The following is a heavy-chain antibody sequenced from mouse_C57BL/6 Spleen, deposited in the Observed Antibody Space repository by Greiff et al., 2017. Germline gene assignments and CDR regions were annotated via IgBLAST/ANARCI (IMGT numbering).Heavy chain of an antibody. J-gene: IGHJ4*01. CDR2: IPPNSGST. D-gene: IGHD2-13*01. CDR1: GYTFTSYW. CDR3: ARSSGDYPYDGRDY. Sequence: QVQLQQPGAELVKPGASVQLSCKASGYTFTSYWMHWVKQRPGQGLEWIGMIPPNSGSTNYNEKFKSKATLTADNSSSTAYMQLSSLTSEDSAVYFCARSSGDYPYDGRDYWGQGTSVTVSS. V-gene: IGHV1-64*01.